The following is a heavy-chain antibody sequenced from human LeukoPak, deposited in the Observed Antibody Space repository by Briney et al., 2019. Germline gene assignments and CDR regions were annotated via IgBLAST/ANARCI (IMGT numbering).Heavy chain of an antibody. CDR1: GYSFTTYW. J-gene: IGHJ4*02. Sequence: GESLKISCKGSGYSFTTYWIGWVRQMPGKGLEWMGSIYPGDSDTRYSPSFQGQVIISADKSITTAYLQWSSLKASDTAIYYCARHPSYTRGWPLDYWGQGTLVTVSS. CDR2: IYPGDSDT. V-gene: IGHV5-51*01. D-gene: IGHD6-19*01. CDR3: ARHPSYTRGWPLDY.